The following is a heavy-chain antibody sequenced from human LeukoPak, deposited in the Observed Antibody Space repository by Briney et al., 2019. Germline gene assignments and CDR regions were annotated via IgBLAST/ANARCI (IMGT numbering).Heavy chain of an antibody. J-gene: IGHJ4*02. V-gene: IGHV3-21*01. D-gene: IGHD1-26*01. CDR3: ARDRLRRIVGAIDY. Sequence: TPGGSLRLSCAASGFTFSSYSMNWVRQAPGKGLEWVSSISSSSSYIYYAGSVKGRFTISRDNAKNSLYLQMNSLRAEDTAVYYCARDRLRRIVGAIDYWGQGTLVTVSS. CDR1: GFTFSSYS. CDR2: ISSSSSYI.